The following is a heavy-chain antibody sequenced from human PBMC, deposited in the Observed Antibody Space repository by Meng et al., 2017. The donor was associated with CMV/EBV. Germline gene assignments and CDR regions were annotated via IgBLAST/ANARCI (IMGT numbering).Heavy chain of an antibody. CDR1: GYTFTGYY. CDR3: ARTYYDFWSGYYGADASDI. V-gene: IGHV1-2*02. CDR2: INPNSGGT. Sequence: ASVKVSCKASGYTFTGYYMHWVRQAPGQGLEWMGWINPNSGGTNYAQKFQGRVTMTRDTSISTAYMELSRLRSDDTAVYYCARTYYDFWSGYYGADASDIWGQGTMVTVSS. D-gene: IGHD3-3*01. J-gene: IGHJ3*02.